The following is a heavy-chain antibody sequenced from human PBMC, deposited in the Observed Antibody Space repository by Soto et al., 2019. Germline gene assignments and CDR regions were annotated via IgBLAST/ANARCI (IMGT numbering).Heavy chain of an antibody. Sequence: GGSLRLSCAASGFTFSGSAMHWVRQASGKGLEWVGRIRSKANSYATAYAASVKGRFTISRDDSKNTAYLQMNSLKTEDTAVYYCTPALYCTNGVFKNGPNGYWGQGTLVTVSS. CDR1: GFTFSGSA. D-gene: IGHD2-8*01. V-gene: IGHV3-73*01. CDR3: TPALYCTNGVFKNGPNGY. CDR2: IRSKANSYAT. J-gene: IGHJ4*02.